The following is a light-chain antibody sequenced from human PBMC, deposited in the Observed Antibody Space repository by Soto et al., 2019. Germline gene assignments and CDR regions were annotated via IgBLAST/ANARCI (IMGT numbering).Light chain of an antibody. J-gene: IGKJ1*01. CDR2: DVS. V-gene: IGKV3-11*01. CDR1: QSISSY. Sequence: DIVLTQSPATLSLSPGERATLSCRASQSISSYLAWYQQKPGQAPRLLIYDVSTLESGVPSRFSGSGSGTEFTLTISSLQPDDFATYYCQQYYSYPWTFGQGTKVEIK. CDR3: QQYYSYPWT.